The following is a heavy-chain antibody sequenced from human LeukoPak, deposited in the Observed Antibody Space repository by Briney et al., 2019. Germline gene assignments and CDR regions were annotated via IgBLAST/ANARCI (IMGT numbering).Heavy chain of an antibody. CDR2: IYHSGST. J-gene: IGHJ4*02. V-gene: IGHV4-38-2*02. Sequence: SETLSLTCTVSGYSISSGYYWGWIRQPPGKGLEWIGSIYHSGSTYYNPSLKSRVTISVDTSKNQFSLKLSSVTAADTAVYYCARVSDFWRIDYWGQGTLVTVSS. D-gene: IGHD3-3*01. CDR3: ARVSDFWRIDY. CDR1: GYSISSGYY.